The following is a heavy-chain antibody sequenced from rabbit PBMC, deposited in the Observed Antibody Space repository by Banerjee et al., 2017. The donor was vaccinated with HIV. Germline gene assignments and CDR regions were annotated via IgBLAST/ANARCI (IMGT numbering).Heavy chain of an antibody. CDR2: IYAGSGST. J-gene: IGHJ4*01. V-gene: IGHV1S40*01. CDR1: GFTLSSYW. Sequence: QSLEESGEDLVKPGASLTLTCTASGFTLSSYWICWVRQAPGKGLEWIGCIYAGSGSTWYASWAKGRFTISKTSATTVTLQMTSLTAADTATYFCARSTSGYDIGDLWGPGTLVTVS. CDR3: ARSTSGYDIGDL. D-gene: IGHD1-1*01.